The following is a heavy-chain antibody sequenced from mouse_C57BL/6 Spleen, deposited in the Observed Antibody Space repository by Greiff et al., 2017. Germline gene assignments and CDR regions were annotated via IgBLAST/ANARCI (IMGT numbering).Heavy chain of an antibody. CDR3: ARYYTIFDY. Sequence: VQRVESGPELVKPGASVKISCKASGYAFSSSWMNWVKQRPGKGLEWIGRIYPGDGDTNYNGKFKGKATLTADKSSSTAYMQLSSLTSEDSAVYFCARYYTIFDYWGQGTTLTVSS. CDR2: IYPGDGDT. V-gene: IGHV1-82*01. D-gene: IGHD2-12*01. J-gene: IGHJ2*01. CDR1: GYAFSSSW.